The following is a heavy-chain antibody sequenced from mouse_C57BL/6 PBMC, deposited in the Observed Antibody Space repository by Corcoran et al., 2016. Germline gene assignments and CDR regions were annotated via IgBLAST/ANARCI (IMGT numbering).Heavy chain of an antibody. CDR2: INPNNGGT. CDR1: GYTFTDYY. CDR3: ARWGGDY. Sequence: EVQLQQSGPELVKPGASVKISCKASGYTFTDYYMNWVKQSHGKSLEWIGDINPNNGGTSYNQKFKGKATLTVDKSSSTAYMELRSLTSEDSAVYYWARWGGDYWGQGTSVTVSS. V-gene: IGHV1-26*01. J-gene: IGHJ4*01.